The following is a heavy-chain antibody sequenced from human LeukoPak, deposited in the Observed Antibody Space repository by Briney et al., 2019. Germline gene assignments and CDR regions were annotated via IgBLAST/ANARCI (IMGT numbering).Heavy chain of an antibody. V-gene: IGHV3-33*01. J-gene: IGHJ6*02. CDR3: ARTYYYGSGSYYYYYGMDV. D-gene: IGHD3-10*01. CDR1: GFTFRNYG. CDR2: IWYDGSNK. Sequence: GGSLRLSCAASGFTFRNYGMNWVRQAPGKGLEWVTIIWYDGSNKYYADSVKGRFIISRDNSKNTLYLQMNSLRAEDTAVYYCARTYYYGSGSYYYYYGMDVWGQGTTVTVSS.